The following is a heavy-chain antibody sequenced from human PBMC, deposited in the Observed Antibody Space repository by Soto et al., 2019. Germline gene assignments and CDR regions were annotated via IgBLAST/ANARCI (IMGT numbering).Heavy chain of an antibody. Sequence: GGSLRLSCAASGFTFSSYSMNWVRQAPGKGLEWVSYISSSSSTIYYADSVKGRFTISRDNAKNSLYLQMNSLRAEDTAVYYCARPPLFQGYCSGGSCYPEPFDYWGQGTLVTVSS. CDR3: ARPPLFQGYCSGGSCYPEPFDY. J-gene: IGHJ4*02. D-gene: IGHD2-15*01. CDR1: GFTFSSYS. CDR2: ISSSSSTI. V-gene: IGHV3-48*01.